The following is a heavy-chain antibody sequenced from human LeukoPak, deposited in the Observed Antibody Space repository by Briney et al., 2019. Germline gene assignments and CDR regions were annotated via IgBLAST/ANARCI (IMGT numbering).Heavy chain of an antibody. D-gene: IGHD3-10*01. J-gene: IGHJ4*02. CDR1: GFSFSSHW. CDR3: ASLLSGSYYDGYYFHY. CDR2: IKQDGTEQ. Sequence: GGSLRLSCATSGFSFSSHWMSWVRQAPGKGLEWVAHIKQDGTEQNSVDSVKGRFTISRDNTKNSLYLQMNSLRAEDTAVYFCASLLSGSYYDGYYFHYWGQGTLVTVSS. V-gene: IGHV3-7*01.